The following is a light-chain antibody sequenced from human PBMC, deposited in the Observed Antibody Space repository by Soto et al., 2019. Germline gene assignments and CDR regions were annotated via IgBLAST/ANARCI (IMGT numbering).Light chain of an antibody. J-gene: IGKJ1*01. Sequence: EIVLTQSPGTLSLSPGERATLSCRASRSVSNNYVAWYQRKPGQAPRLLIYGASSRATDIPRRFSGSGSGTDFTLTITRLEPEVFAVYYCQQYGSSPPTFGQGTKLESK. CDR2: GAS. V-gene: IGKV3-20*01. CDR1: RSVSNNY. CDR3: QQYGSSPPT.